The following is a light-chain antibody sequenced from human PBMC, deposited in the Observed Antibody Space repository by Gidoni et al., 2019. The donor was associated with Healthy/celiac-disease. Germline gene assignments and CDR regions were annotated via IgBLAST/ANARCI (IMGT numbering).Light chain of an antibody. CDR1: QSVSNN. V-gene: IGKV3-15*01. Sequence: EIAMTQSPATLSVSPGERATLSCRASQSVSNNLAWYQQKPGQAPRLLIYGASTRATGIPARFSGSGSGTEFTLTVSSLQSEDFAVYYCQQYNNWPPDTFXPXTKVDIK. CDR2: GAS. CDR3: QQYNNWPPDT. J-gene: IGKJ3*01.